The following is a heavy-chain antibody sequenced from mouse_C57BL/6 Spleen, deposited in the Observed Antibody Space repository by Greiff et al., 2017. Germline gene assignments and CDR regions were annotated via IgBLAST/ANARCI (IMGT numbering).Heavy chain of an antibody. CDR1: GFSLTSYG. CDR2: IWRGGST. V-gene: IGHV2-5*01. D-gene: IGHD2-2*01. Sequence: VQRVESGPGLVQPSQSLSITCTVSGFSLTSYGVHWVRQSPGKGLEWLGVIWRGGSTDYNAAFMSRLSITKDNSKSQVFFKMNSLQADDTAIYYCAIGYDGDWYFDVWGTGTTVTVSS. CDR3: AIGYDGDWYFDV. J-gene: IGHJ1*03.